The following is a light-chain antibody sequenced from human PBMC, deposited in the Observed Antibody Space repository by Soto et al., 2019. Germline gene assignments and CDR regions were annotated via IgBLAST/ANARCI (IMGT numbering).Light chain of an antibody. CDR2: GAS. V-gene: IGKV3-20*01. J-gene: IGKJ4*01. CDR3: QQYGSSLGVT. CDR1: QLVSSSY. Sequence: EIVLTQSPGTLSLSPGERATLFCRASQLVSSSYLAWYQQKPGQAPRLLIYGASSRPTGIPNRFSGSGSGTYFTLTISRLEPEDFAVYYCQQYGSSLGVTFGGGTKVDIK.